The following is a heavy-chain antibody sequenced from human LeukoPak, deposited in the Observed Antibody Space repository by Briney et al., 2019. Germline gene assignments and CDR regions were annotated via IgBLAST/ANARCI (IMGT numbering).Heavy chain of an antibody. CDR2: ISYDGNDK. D-gene: IGHD5-18*01. Sequence: GGSLRLSCAASGFTFSNYAMHWVRQAPGRGLEWVAIISYDGNDKYYTDSVKGRFTISRDKSKNTLYLQMNSLRAEDTAVYYCARDRDTAMGLWGQGTLVTVSS. V-gene: IGHV3-30-3*01. J-gene: IGHJ4*02. CDR3: ARDRDTAMGL. CDR1: GFTFSNYA.